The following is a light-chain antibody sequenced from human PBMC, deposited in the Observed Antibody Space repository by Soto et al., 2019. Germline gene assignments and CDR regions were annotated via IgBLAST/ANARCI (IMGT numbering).Light chain of an antibody. CDR3: QSYDSSLSGWV. J-gene: IGLJ3*02. V-gene: IGLV1-40*01. CDR1: SSNIGAGYG. CDR2: VNS. Sequence: QSVLTQPPSVSGAPGQRVTISCTGSSSNIGAGYGVHWYQQLPGTAPKLLIYVNSNRPSGVPDRFSGSKSGTSAFLAITGLRAEDEADYYCQSYDSSLSGWVFGGGTKVTVL.